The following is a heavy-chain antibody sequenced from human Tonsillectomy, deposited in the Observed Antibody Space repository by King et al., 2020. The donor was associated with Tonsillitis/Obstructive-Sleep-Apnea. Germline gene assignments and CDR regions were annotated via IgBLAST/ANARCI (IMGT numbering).Heavy chain of an antibody. J-gene: IGHJ6*03. CDR3: AIDGEYVVNYYCMDV. D-gene: IGHD2/OR15-2a*01. CDR1: GFAFIDYA. Sequence: VQLVESGGGVVQPGRSLRLSCAASGFAFIDYAMHWVRQAPDKGLEWVAVISYDGSTKFYTDSVKGRFTISRDNSRKQFYLQMNSLRTEDTAMYYCAIDGEYVVNYYCMDVWGKGTTVTVSS. V-gene: IGHV3-30*04. CDR2: ISYDGSTK.